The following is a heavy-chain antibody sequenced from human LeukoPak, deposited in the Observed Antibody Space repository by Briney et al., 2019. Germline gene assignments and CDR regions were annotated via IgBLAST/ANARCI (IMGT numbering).Heavy chain of an antibody. CDR3: ARDRDFTNIFDY. J-gene: IGHJ4*02. CDR2: INPSGGGT. Sequence: ASVKVSCKASGYTFTNYYIHWVRQAPGQGLEWMGLINPSGGGTSYTRKFQDRVTMTRDTSTSTVYMELSSLTSEDTAVYYCARDRDFTNIFDYWGQGTLVSVSS. D-gene: IGHD1-1*01. V-gene: IGHV1-46*01. CDR1: GYTFTNYY.